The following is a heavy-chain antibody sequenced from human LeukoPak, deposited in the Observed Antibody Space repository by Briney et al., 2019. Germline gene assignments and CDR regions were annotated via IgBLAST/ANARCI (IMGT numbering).Heavy chain of an antibody. J-gene: IGHJ6*02. CDR3: ARPNDTTNYGMDV. D-gene: IGHD1-26*01. CDR1: GFTFSSYA. Sequence: GGSLRLSCAASGFTFSSYAMSWVRQAPGKGLEWVSVIYSGGSTYYADSVKGRFTISRDNSKNTLYLQMNSLRAEDTAVYYCARPNDTTNYGMDVWGQGTTVTVSS. CDR2: IYSGGST. V-gene: IGHV3-53*01.